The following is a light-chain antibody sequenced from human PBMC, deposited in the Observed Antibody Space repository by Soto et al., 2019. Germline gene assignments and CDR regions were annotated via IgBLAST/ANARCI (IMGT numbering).Light chain of an antibody. V-gene: IGKV1-39*01. CDR1: QSVNTY. Sequence: DIQMTQSPSSLSASVGDRVTITCRASQSVNTYLHWYQQKAGQAPKLLIYAASNLQSGVPSRFSGRGSGTDFTLTVESLQPEDFATYYCQQGYSNPWTLRQGTKVDIK. CDR2: AAS. J-gene: IGKJ1*01. CDR3: QQGYSNPWT.